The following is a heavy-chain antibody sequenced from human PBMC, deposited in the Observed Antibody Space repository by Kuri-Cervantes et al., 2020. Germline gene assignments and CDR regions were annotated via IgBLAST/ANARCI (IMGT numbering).Heavy chain of an antibody. D-gene: IGHD3-3*01. CDR3: ARDYLEVFGVVINYYYYYYMDV. CDR1: GFTFSSYS. J-gene: IGHJ6*03. V-gene: IGHV3-21*01. CDR2: ISSSSSDI. Sequence: GESLKISCAASGFTFSSYSMNWVRQAPGKGLEWVSSISSSSSDIYYADSVKGRFTISRDNAKNSLYLQMNSLRAEDTAVYYCARDYLEVFGVVINYYYYYYMDVWGKGTTVTVSS.